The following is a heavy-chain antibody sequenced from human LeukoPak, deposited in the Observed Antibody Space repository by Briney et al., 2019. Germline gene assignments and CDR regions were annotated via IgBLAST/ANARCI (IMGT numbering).Heavy chain of an antibody. CDR1: GYTFTTDY. CDR3: ARDRPQGRISPRIAAAGHDY. Sequence: ASVKVSCKASGYTFTTDYIHWVRQAPGQGLEWMGIINPSGGSTTYAQKFQGRVIMTGDTSTSTVYMELRSLRSEDTAVYYCARDRPQGRISPRIAAAGHDYWGQGTLVTVSS. CDR2: INPSGGST. V-gene: IGHV1-46*01. D-gene: IGHD6-13*01. J-gene: IGHJ4*02.